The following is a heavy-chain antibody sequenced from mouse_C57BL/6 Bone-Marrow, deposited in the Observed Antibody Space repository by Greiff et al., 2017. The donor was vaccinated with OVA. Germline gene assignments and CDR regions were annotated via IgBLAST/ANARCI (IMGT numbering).Heavy chain of an antibody. CDR3: ARTFYYSNSYYAMDY. J-gene: IGHJ4*01. CDR1: GFSLSTFGMG. Sequence: QVTLKESGPGILQPSQTLSLTCSFSGFSLSTFGMGVGWIRQPSGKGLEWLAHIWWDDDKYYNPALKSRLTISKDTSKNQVFLKIANVDTADTATYYCARTFYYSNSYYAMDYWGQGTSVTVSS. V-gene: IGHV8-8*01. CDR2: IWWDDDK. D-gene: IGHD2-5*01.